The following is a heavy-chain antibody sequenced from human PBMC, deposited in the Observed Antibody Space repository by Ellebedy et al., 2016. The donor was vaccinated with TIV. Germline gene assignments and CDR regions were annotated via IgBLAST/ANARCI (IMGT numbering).Heavy chain of an antibody. CDR2: LILIFATT. CDR3: ARDRRAYCGGDCPSWFDP. V-gene: IGHV1-69*13. J-gene: IGHJ5*02. D-gene: IGHD2-21*02. CDR1: GGTFSNYA. Sequence: AASVKVSCKASGGTFSNYAISWVRQAPGQGLEWMGGLILIFATTSYAQKFQGRVTITADESTSTAYMELSSLRSEDTAVYYCARDRRAYCGGDCPSWFDPWGQGTLVTVSP.